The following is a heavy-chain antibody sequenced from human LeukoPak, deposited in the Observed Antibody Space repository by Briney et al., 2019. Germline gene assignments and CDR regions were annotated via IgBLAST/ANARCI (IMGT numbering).Heavy chain of an antibody. V-gene: IGHV3-7*01. CDR1: GPSFSCSW. Sequence: PGACLRLSFAISGPSFSCSWIGSARQAPGDWQEWVEYMKQEASEKNHLATVKGRFTFSRDNATNSLYLQMNSLRAEETAVFCSARDALFDSGSYYWGQGTLVTVSS. D-gene: IGHD1-26*01. CDR3: ARDALFDSGSYY. CDR2: MKQEASEK. J-gene: IGHJ4*02.